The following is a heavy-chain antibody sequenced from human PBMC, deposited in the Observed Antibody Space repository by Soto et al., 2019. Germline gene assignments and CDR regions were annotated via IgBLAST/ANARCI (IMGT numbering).Heavy chain of an antibody. D-gene: IGHD4-17*01. V-gene: IGHV4-39*01. Sequence: PSETLSLTCTVSGGSISSSSYYWGWIRQPPGKGLEWIGSIYYSGSTYYNQSLKSRVTISVDTSKNQFSLKLSSVTAADTAVYYCARSMTTVVTLDYWGQGTLVTVSS. J-gene: IGHJ4*02. CDR1: GGSISSSSYY. CDR3: ARSMTTVVTLDY. CDR2: IYYSGST.